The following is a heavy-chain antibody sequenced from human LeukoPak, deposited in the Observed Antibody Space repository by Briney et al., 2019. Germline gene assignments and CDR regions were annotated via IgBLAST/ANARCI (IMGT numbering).Heavy chain of an antibody. CDR1: GGSISTYY. J-gene: IGHJ4*02. CDR3: ARGDILTGYSFDY. CDR2: IYYTGST. Sequence: SETLSLTCTVSGGSISTYYWSWIRQPPGKGLEWIGYIYYTGSTNYNPSLKSRVTMSVDTSKNQFSLKLSSVTAADTAVYYCARGDILTGYSFDYWGQGTLVTVSS. V-gene: IGHV4-59*12. D-gene: IGHD3-9*01.